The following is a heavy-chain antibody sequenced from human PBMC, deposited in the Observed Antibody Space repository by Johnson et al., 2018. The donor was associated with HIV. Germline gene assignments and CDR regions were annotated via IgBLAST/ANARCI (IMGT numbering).Heavy chain of an antibody. CDR2: IRYDGSNK. V-gene: IGHV3-30*02. J-gene: IGHJ3*02. D-gene: IGHD1-26*01. CDR3: AKGASGSSGGAFDI. CDR1: GFTFSSYA. Sequence: QVQLVESGGGVVQPGRSLRLSCAASGFTFSSYAMHWVRQAPGKGLEWVAFIRYDGSNKYYADSVKGRFTISRDNSKNTLYLQMNSLRAEDTAVYYCAKGASGSSGGAFDIWGQGTMVTVSS.